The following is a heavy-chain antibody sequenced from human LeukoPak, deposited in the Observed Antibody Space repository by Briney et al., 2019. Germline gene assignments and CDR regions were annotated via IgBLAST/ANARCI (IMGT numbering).Heavy chain of an antibody. J-gene: IGHJ6*02. CDR2: ISAYNGNT. V-gene: IGHV1-18*01. Sequence: AAVKVSCKASGYTFTSYGISWVRQAPGQGLEWMGWISAYNGNTNYAQKLQGRVTMTTDTSTSTAYTELRRLRSDDTAVYYWAVTTVTTGMDVWGQGTTVTVS. D-gene: IGHD4-17*01. CDR3: AVTTVTTGMDV. CDR1: GYTFTSYG.